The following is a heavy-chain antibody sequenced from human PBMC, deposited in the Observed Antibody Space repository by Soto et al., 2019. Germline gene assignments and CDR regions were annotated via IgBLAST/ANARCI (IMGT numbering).Heavy chain of an antibody. J-gene: IGHJ4*02. Sequence: PGGSLRLSCAASGFNFRTNDMSWVRQAPGKGLEWVSGISGTDGSTTYIDSVKGRFSISRDDSEKMLYLEMNSLRAEDTAVYYCAKRACSSASCSYFDYWGQGTLVTVSS. CDR2: ISGTDGST. CDR3: AKRACSSASCSYFDY. CDR1: GFNFRTND. D-gene: IGHD2-2*01. V-gene: IGHV3-23*01.